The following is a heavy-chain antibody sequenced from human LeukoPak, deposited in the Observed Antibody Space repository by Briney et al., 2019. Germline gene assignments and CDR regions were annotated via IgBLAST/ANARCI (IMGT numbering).Heavy chain of an antibody. V-gene: IGHV3-53*01. CDR3: AGFLEWPLRFDY. J-gene: IGHJ4*02. Sequence: GGSLRLSCAASGFTVSSNYMSWVRQAPGKGLEWVSVIYSGGSTYYADSVKDRFTISRDNSKNTLYLQMNSLRAEDTAVYYCAGFLEWPLRFDYWGQGTLVTVSS. CDR1: GFTVSSNY. D-gene: IGHD3-3*01. CDR2: IYSGGST.